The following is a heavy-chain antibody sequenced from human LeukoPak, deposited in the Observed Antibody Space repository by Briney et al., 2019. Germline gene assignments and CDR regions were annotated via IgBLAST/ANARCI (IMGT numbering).Heavy chain of an antibody. CDR3: ARDGRMVPAARKAGHWFDP. CDR1: GYTFTSYG. Sequence: ASVMVSCKASGYTFTSYGISWVRQAPGQGLEWMGWISAYNGNTNYAQKLQGRVTMTTDTSTSTAYMELRSLRSDDTAVYYCARDGRMVPAARKAGHWFDPWGQGTLVTVSS. CDR2: ISAYNGNT. D-gene: IGHD2-2*01. J-gene: IGHJ5*02. V-gene: IGHV1-18*04.